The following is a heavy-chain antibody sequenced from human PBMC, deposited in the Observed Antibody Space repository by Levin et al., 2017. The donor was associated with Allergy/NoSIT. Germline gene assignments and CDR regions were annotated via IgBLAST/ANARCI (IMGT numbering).Heavy chain of an antibody. V-gene: IGHV5-51*01. CDR2: IYPGNSDT. Sequence: PGESLKISCKGSGYSFPAYWISWVRQMPGKGLEWMGIIYPGNSDTRYSPSFQGQVTISADKSISTAYLQWNSLKASDTAMYCCARGFSYDWHFDLWGRGTLVTVSS. CDR1: GYSFPAYW. CDR3: ARGFSYDWHFDL. J-gene: IGHJ2*01. D-gene: IGHD5-18*01.